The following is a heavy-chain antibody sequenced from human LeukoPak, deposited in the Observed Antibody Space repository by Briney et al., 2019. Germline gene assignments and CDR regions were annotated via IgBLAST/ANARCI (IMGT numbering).Heavy chain of an antibody. V-gene: IGHV3-64D*09. CDR3: VSDRETQEQI. J-gene: IGHJ3*02. D-gene: IGHD1-26*01. CDR2: ISYNGDST. Sequence: GGPLRLSCSGSGFTFSRHNMHWVRKAPGKGLEYVSAISYNGDSTYYVDSVKGRFTISRDNSKNTLDPQMSSLRPEDTAVYYCVSDRETQEQIWGPGTLVTVSS. CDR1: GFTFSRHN.